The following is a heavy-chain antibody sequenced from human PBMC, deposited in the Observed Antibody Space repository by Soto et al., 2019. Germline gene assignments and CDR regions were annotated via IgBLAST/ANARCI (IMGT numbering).Heavy chain of an antibody. CDR3: ARGYYDSSGYHKD. CDR2: IYYSGST. CDR1: GGSISSYY. V-gene: IGHV4-59*08. D-gene: IGHD3-22*01. J-gene: IGHJ4*02. Sequence: SETLSLTCTVSGGSISSYYWSWIRQPPGKGLEWIGYIYYSGSTYYNPSLKSRVTISVDTSKNQFSLKLSSVTAADTAVYYCARGYYDSSGYHKDWGQGTLVTVSS.